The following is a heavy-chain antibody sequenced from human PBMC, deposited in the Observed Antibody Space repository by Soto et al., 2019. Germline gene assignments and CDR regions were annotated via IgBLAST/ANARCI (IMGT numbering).Heavy chain of an antibody. J-gene: IGHJ6*02. D-gene: IGHD3-10*01. Sequence: GASVQFSGKASGYTFTSYDINLVRQATGQGLXWXXXMNPXXXNXXXXQKFQGRVTMTRNTSISTAYMELSSLRSEDTAVYYGARSGGGMDVWGQGTSLSVSS. V-gene: IGHV1-8*01. CDR2: MNPXXXNX. CDR3: ARSGGGMDV. CDR1: GYTFTSYD.